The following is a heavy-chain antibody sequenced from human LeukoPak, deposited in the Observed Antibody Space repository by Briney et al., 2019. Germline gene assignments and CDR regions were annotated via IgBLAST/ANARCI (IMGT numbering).Heavy chain of an antibody. Sequence: PGGSLRLSCAASGFTFSSYAMGWVRQAPGKGLVWVSAISGSGGSTYYADSVKGRFTISRDNSKNTLYLQMNSLRAEDTAVYYCARDPTPYSGSYPYFDYWGQGTLVTVSS. CDR2: ISGSGGST. J-gene: IGHJ4*02. V-gene: IGHV3-23*01. CDR1: GFTFSSYA. CDR3: ARDPTPYSGSYPYFDY. D-gene: IGHD1-26*01.